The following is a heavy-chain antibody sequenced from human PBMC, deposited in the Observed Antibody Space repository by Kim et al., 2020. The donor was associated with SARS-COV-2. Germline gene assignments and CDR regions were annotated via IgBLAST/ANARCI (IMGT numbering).Heavy chain of an antibody. Sequence: GGSLRLSCAASGFTFSSYAMSWVRQAPGKGLEWVSAISGSGGSTYYADSVKGRFTISRDNSKNTLYLQMNSLRAEDTAVYYCASVVTTFAWYYYYGMDVWGQGTTVTVSS. CDR3: ASVVTTFAWYYYYGMDV. J-gene: IGHJ6*02. CDR2: ISGSGGST. V-gene: IGHV3-23*01. CDR1: GFTFSSYA. D-gene: IGHD2-21*02.